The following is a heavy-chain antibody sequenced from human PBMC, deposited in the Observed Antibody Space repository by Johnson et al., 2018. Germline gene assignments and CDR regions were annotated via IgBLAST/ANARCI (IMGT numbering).Heavy chain of an antibody. CDR1: GFTFSSYA. D-gene: IGHD2-21*01. V-gene: IGHV3-48*04. Sequence: VQLVQSGGGLVQPGWSXRLSCAASGFTFSSYAMSWIRQAPGKGLEWVSYISSSGSTIYYADSVKGRFTISRDNAKNSLYLQMNSLRAEETAVYYCARGYSQIASPYYFYYMDVWGKGTTVTVSS. CDR3: ARGYSQIASPYYFYYMDV. CDR2: ISSSGSTI. J-gene: IGHJ6*03.